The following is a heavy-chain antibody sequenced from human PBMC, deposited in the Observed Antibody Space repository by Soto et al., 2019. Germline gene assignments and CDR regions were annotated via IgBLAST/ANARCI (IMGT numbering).Heavy chain of an antibody. V-gene: IGHV1-18*01. D-gene: IGHD1-1*01. CDR3: GRGGYGDY. J-gene: IGHJ4*02. CDR2: ISAHNGNT. Sequence: QVHLVQSGAEVKKPGASVKVSCKASGYTFTSYGITWVRQAPGQGLEWMGWISAHNGNTDYAQKLQGRVIVTRDTSTSTAYMELRSLRSDDKAVYYCGRGGYGDYWGQGAVVTVSS. CDR1: GYTFTSYG.